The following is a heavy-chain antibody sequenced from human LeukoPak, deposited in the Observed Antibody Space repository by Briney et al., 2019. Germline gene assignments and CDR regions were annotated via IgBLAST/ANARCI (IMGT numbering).Heavy chain of an antibody. D-gene: IGHD5-12*01. J-gene: IGHJ4*02. CDR1: GFTVSSNY. Sequence: PGGSPRLSCAASGFTVSSNYMSWVRQAPGKGLEWVSVIYSGGSTYYADSVKGRFTISRDNSKNTLYLQMNSLRAEDTAVYYCASTWPTYYFDYWGQGTLVTVSS. CDR3: ASTWPTYYFDY. V-gene: IGHV3-66*01. CDR2: IYSGGST.